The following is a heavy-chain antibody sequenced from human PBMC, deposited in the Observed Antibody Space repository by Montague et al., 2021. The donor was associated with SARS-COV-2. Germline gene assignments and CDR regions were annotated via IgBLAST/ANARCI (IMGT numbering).Heavy chain of an antibody. Sequence: SETLSLTCTVSGGSIASYYWSWIRQPPGRGLEYIGYIYYSGSTNYNPSLKSRVTMSVDTSKNQFSLKLSSVTAADTAVYYCARVDGDYYASGTYPYYWGQGTLVTVSS. V-gene: IGHV4-59*01. CDR2: IYYSGST. D-gene: IGHD3-10*01. CDR3: ARVDGDYYASGTYPYY. CDR1: GGSIASYY. J-gene: IGHJ4*02.